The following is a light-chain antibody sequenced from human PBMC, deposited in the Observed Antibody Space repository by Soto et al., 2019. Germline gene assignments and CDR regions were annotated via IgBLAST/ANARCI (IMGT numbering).Light chain of an antibody. CDR1: QSVTNNY. CDR3: QEYGNSRYS. Sequence: EIVLTQFPGTLSSSPGERATLSCRASQSVTNNYLAWYQQKPGQAPKLVIYASSTRASGIPDRFSASGSGTDFTLTINRLEPEDFAVYYCQEYGNSRYSFGQGTKLEIK. V-gene: IGKV3-20*01. CDR2: ASS. J-gene: IGKJ2*03.